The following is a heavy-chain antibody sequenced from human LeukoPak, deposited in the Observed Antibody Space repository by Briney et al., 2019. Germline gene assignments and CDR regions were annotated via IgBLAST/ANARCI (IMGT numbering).Heavy chain of an antibody. V-gene: IGHV3-23*01. CDR3: ARDPYYYESSGYFFGAFDI. D-gene: IGHD3-22*01. CDR2: ISDNGGST. J-gene: IGHJ3*02. Sequence: PGGSLRLSCAASGFTFSTYGMTWVRQAPGKGLEWVSVISDNGGSTSYADSVKGRFTISRDNSKNTLYLQMNSLRAEDTAVYYCARDPYYYESSGYFFGAFDIWGQGTMVTVSS. CDR1: GFTFSTYG.